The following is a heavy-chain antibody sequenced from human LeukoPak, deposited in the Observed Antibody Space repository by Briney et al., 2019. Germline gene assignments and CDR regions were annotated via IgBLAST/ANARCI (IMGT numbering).Heavy chain of an antibody. Sequence: GGSLRLSCAASGFTFSSYSMNWVRQAPGKGLEWVSYISSSSSTIYYADSVKSRFTISRDNAKNSLYLQMNSLRAEDTAVYYCARDTPPLGAKVSYYYYGMDVWGQGTTVTVSS. CDR1: GFTFSSYS. D-gene: IGHD1-26*01. CDR3: ARDTPPLGAKVSYYYYGMDV. CDR2: ISSSSSTI. J-gene: IGHJ6*02. V-gene: IGHV3-48*04.